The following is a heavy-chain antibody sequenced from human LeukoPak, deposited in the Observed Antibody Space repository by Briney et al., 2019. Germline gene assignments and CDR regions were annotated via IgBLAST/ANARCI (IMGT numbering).Heavy chain of an antibody. CDR1: GGTFSSYA. D-gene: IGHD3-3*01. J-gene: IGHJ4*02. CDR3: ARGSYDFWSGTTFDY. V-gene: IGHV1-69*05. Sequence: ASVKVSCKASGGTFSSYAISWVRQAPGQGLEWMGGIIPIFGTANYAQKFQGRVTITTDESTSTAYMELSSLRSEDTAVYYCARGSYDFWSGTTFDYWGQGTLVTVSS. CDR2: IIPIFGTA.